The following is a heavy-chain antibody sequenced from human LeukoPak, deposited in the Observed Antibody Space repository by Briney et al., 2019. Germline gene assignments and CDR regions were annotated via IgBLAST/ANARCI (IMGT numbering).Heavy chain of an antibody. CDR3: ARDGGIGLDY. CDR1: GYTFSSYV. CDR2: IWYDESKK. D-gene: IGHD2-21*01. J-gene: IGHJ4*02. V-gene: IGHV3-33*01. Sequence: GGSLRLSCVASGYTFSSYVMHWVRQAPGKGLRWVAVIWYDESKKYYTDSVKGRFTISRDVSKNTLYLQMNSLRAEDSAMYYCARDGGIGLDYWGQGTLVTVSS.